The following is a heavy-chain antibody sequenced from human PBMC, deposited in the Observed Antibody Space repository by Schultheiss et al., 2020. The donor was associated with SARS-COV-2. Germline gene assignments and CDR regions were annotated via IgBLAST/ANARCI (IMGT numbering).Heavy chain of an antibody. CDR1: GFTFSNYW. D-gene: IGHD2-2*01. J-gene: IGHJ5*02. Sequence: AGSLRLSCAASGFTFSNYWMHWVRQAPGKGLVWVSRINSDGSITDYADSVKGRFTISRDNSKNTLYLQMDSLRADDTAVYYCARSGVVPNWFDPWGQGTLVTVSS. CDR3: ARSGVVPNWFDP. V-gene: IGHV3-74*01. CDR2: INSDGSIT.